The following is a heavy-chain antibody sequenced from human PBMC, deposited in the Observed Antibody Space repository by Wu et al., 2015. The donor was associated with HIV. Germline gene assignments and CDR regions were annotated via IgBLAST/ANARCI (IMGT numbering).Heavy chain of an antibody. CDR2: MNPNSGNT. J-gene: IGHJ6*02. Sequence: QVQLVQSGAEVKQPGASVKVSCKASGYTFTSYDINWVRRVTGQGLEWMGWMNPNSGNTGYAQNFQGRVTMTRNTSISTAYMDLSSLTSEDTAVYFCTRVIHRRITTAGPDYYYYAMDVWGQGTTVTVSS. CDR1: GYTFTSYD. CDR3: TRVIHRRITTAGPDYYYYAMDV. D-gene: IGHD6-13*01. V-gene: IGHV1-8*01.